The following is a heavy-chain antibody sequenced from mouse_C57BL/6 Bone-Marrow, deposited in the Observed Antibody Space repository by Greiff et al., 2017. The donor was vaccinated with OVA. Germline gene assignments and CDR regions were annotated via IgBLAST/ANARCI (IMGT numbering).Heavy chain of an antibody. Sequence: QVQLQQSGAELAKPGASVKLSCKASGYTFTSYWMHWVKQRPGQGLEWIGYINPSSGYTKNIQKFKDKATLTADKSSSTAYMQLSSLTYEDSAGYYCTRGITTVVDNWYFYVWGTATTVTVST. CDR3: TRGITTVVDNWYFYV. V-gene: IGHV1-7*01. D-gene: IGHD1-1*01. CDR2: INPSSGYT. CDR1: GYTFTSYW. J-gene: IGHJ1*03.